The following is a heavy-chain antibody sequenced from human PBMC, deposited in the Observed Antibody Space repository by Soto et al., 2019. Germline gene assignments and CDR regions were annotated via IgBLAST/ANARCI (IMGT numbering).Heavy chain of an antibody. D-gene: IGHD2-2*02. CDR2: INAGNGNA. CDR1: AYTITSYA. V-gene: IGHV1-3*01. J-gene: IGHJ5*02. Sequence: ASAKVSCKASAYTITSYAMHWVRQPRGQRLEWMVWINAGNGNAKYSQKFQGRVTITRAASSSTAYLERCSPRYADSAAYYWWLLHPTRNWFEPWGQGPLVTV. CDR3: WLLHPTRNWFEP.